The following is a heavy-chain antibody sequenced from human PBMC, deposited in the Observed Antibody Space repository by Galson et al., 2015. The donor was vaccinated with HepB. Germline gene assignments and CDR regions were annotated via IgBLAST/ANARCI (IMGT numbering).Heavy chain of an antibody. CDR3: ARGSPYSSSWYHDVFDI. Sequence: ETLSLTCTVSRGSISTYYWSWIRQSPGKGLEWIGYIYFTGSTNYNPSLKSRVSISVDTSKNQFSLKLSSVTAADTAVYYCARGSPYSSSWYHDVFDIWGQGTLVTVSS. D-gene: IGHD6-13*01. J-gene: IGHJ3*02. CDR1: RGSISTYY. V-gene: IGHV4-59*01. CDR2: IYFTGST.